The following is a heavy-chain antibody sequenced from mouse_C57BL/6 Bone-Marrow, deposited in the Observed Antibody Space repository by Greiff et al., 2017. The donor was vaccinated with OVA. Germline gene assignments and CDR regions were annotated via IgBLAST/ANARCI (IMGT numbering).Heavy chain of an antibody. V-gene: IGHV5-15*04. CDR3: ARYGPYGYGAMDY. CDR2: ISNLAYSI. D-gene: IGHD2-2*01. Sequence: EVKLVESGGGLVQPGGSLKLSCAASGFTFSDYGMAWVRQAPRKGPEWVAFISNLAYSIYYADTVTGRFTISRENAKNTLYLEMSSLRSEDTAMYYCARYGPYGYGAMDYWGQGTSVTVSS. J-gene: IGHJ4*01. CDR1: GFTFSDYG.